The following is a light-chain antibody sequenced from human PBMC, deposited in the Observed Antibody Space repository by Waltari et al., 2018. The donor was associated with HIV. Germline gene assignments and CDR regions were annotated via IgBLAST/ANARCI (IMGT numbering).Light chain of an antibody. CDR1: RSNIGAGYD. J-gene: IGLJ2*01. V-gene: IGLV1-40*01. Sequence: QSVLRQPPSVSGAPGQRIIISCTGDRSNIGAGYDVNWYQQLPGRAPKRIIYGNNNRPSGVPDRFSGSKSGTSASLAITGLQAEDEADYHCQSYDNRLSRIFGGGTKLTVL. CDR3: QSYDNRLSRI. CDR2: GNN.